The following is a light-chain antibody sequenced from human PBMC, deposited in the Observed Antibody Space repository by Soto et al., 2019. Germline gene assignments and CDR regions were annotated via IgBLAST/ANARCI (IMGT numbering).Light chain of an antibody. CDR2: AAS. J-gene: IGKJ2*01. V-gene: IGKV1-39*01. CDR1: QSIYSS. Sequence: DIQMTQSPSSLSASVGDRVTITCRASQSIYSSLNWYHQKPGKAPKLLIYAASNLQSGVPSRFSGSGSGTDFTLSISSLQPEDFATYYCQHSYSAPYTLGQGTKLEI. CDR3: QHSYSAPYT.